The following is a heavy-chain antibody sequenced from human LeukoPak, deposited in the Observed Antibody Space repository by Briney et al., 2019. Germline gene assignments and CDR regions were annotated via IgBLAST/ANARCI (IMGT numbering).Heavy chain of an antibody. Sequence: SETLSLTCTVSGGSISSYYWSWIRLPPGKGLEWIGYLSKSGNTNYSPSLKSRVTIFGDTSKNQFSLKLSSVTAADTAVYYCARDPYYGSGSYAHTPYYFDYWGQGTLVTVSS. CDR3: ARDPYYGSGSYAHTPYYFDY. J-gene: IGHJ4*02. CDR1: GGSISSYY. CDR2: LSKSGNT. D-gene: IGHD3-10*01. V-gene: IGHV4-59*01.